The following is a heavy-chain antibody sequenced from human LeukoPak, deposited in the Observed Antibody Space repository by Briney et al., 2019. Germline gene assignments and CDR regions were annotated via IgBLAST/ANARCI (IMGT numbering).Heavy chain of an antibody. J-gene: IGHJ4*02. CDR2: ISYSGSPI. Sequence: PGGSLRLSCGASGFRFSDYYMAWIRQAPGKGLEWILYISYSGSPIDYADSMKGRFTISRDNAKNSLYLQMDSLRVEDTAVYYCARGLYSYDYWGQGTLVTVSS. D-gene: IGHD3-16*01. V-gene: IGHV3-11*04. CDR1: GFRFSDYY. CDR3: ARGLYSYDY.